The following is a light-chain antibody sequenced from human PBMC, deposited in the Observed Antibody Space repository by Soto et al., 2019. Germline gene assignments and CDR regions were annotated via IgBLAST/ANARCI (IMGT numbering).Light chain of an antibody. J-gene: IGKJ1*01. V-gene: IGKV3-20*01. CDR2: GTS. CDR1: QSVNSNY. Sequence: EIVLTQSPGTLSLSPGERATLSCRASQSVNSNYLAWYQQKPGQSPRVLLYGTSSRATGIPDRFSGSGSGTDFTLTNSRLETEDFAVYYCKQYDISFRTFGQGTKVEIK. CDR3: KQYDISFRT.